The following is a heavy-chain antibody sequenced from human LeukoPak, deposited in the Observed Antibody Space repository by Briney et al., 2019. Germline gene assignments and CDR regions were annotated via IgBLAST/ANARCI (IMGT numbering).Heavy chain of an antibody. V-gene: IGHV3-66*01. Sequence: GGSLRLSCAASGFTFSSYAMTWVRQAPGKGLEWVSVIYSGGSTYYADSVKGRFTISRDNSKNTLYLQMNSLRAEDTAVYYCARDYGEDAFDIWGQGTMVTVSS. D-gene: IGHD4-17*01. CDR1: GFTFSSYA. J-gene: IGHJ3*02. CDR3: ARDYGEDAFDI. CDR2: IYSGGST.